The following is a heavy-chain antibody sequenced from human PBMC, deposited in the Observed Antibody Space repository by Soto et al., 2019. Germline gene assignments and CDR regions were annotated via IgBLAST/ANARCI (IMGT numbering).Heavy chain of an antibody. CDR1: AFTFSTYA. J-gene: IGHJ3*02. CDR3: AHPRGYGVFDAVDI. CDR2: ISNAGVST. D-gene: IGHD4-17*01. Sequence: GGSLRLSCAASAFTFSTYAMNWVRQARGKGLEWVSAISNAGVSTYYAESVRGRFTISRDNSINTLYLQMSGLRTEDTAVYYCAHPRGYGVFDAVDIWGQGTMVTVSS. V-gene: IGHV3-23*01.